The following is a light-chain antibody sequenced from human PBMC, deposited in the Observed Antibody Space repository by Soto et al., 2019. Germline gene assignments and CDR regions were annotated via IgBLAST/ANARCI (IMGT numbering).Light chain of an antibody. CDR2: ASS. V-gene: IGKV1-27*01. CDR3: QSYNSAPYT. J-gene: IGKJ2*01. Sequence: DIQMTQSPSSLSASVGDRATFTCRASHGISNNLAWYPQKPGKAPKLLIYASSRLQSGVPSRFSGRRSGTDFTLTISSLQPEDFATYSCQSYNSAPYTFGEGTKLEIK. CDR1: HGISNN.